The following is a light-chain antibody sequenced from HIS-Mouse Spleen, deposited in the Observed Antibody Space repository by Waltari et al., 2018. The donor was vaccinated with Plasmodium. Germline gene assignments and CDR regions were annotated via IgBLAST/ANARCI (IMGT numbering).Light chain of an antibody. CDR2: KAS. CDR1: QSISSW. Sequence: DIQMTQSPSTLSASVGDRVTIPCRASQSISSWLAWYQQKPGKAPKLLIYKASSLESGVPSRFSGSGSGIEFTLTISSLQPDDFATYYCQQYNSYSWTFGQGTKVEIK. CDR3: QQYNSYSWT. V-gene: IGKV1-5*03. J-gene: IGKJ1*01.